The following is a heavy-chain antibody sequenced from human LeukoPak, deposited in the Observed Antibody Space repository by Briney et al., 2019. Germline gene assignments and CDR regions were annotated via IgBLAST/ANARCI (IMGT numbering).Heavy chain of an antibody. V-gene: IGHV3-23*01. J-gene: IGHJ3*02. CDR1: GLTCSSYA. D-gene: IGHD4-11*01. Sequence: PGGSLRLSCAASGLTCSSYAMSWVRQAPGKGLECVSALSGSGGSTYYAGSVKGRFTISRNNPKHTLYLQMNSLRAEDTAVYYCAKDPYSNYPDAFDIWGQGTMVTVSS. CDR2: LSGSGGST. CDR3: AKDPYSNYPDAFDI.